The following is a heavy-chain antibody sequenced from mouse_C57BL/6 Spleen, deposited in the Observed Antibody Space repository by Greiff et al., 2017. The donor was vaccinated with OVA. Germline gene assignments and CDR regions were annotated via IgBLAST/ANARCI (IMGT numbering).Heavy chain of an antibody. J-gene: IGHJ2*01. CDR2: ISSGSSTI. D-gene: IGHD2-12*01. CDR3: ARQTTYYNYFDY. V-gene: IGHV5-17*01. Sequence: EVQRVESGGGLVKPGGSLKLSCAASGFTFSDYGMHWVRQAPEKGLEWVAYISSGSSTIYYADTVKGRFTISRDNAKNTLFLQMTSLRSEDTAIYYCARQTTYYNYFDYWGQGTTLTVSS. CDR1: GFTFSDYG.